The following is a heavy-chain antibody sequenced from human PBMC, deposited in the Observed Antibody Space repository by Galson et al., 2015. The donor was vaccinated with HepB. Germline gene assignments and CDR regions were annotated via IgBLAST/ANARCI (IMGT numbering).Heavy chain of an antibody. CDR1: GFTFSSYG. Sequence: SLRLSCAASGFTFSSYGMHWVRQAPGKGLEWVAVISYDGSNKYYADSVKGRFTISRDNSKNTLYLQMNSLRAEDTAVNYCAKVRRTYSNYDFDYWGQGTLVTVSS. V-gene: IGHV3-30*18. CDR2: ISYDGSNK. D-gene: IGHD4-11*01. CDR3: AKVRRTYSNYDFDY. J-gene: IGHJ4*02.